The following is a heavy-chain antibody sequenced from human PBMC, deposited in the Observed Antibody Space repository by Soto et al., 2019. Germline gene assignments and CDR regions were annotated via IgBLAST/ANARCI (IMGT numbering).Heavy chain of an antibody. CDR1: GDSVSSNSAA. V-gene: IGHV6-1*01. D-gene: IGHD3-22*01. CDR3: AREPGGEYTFVFYYSASPGMDV. J-gene: IGHJ6*02. CDR2: TYYRSKWYN. Sequence: SQTLSLTCAISGDSVSSNSAAWNWIRQSPSRGLEWLGRTYYRSKWYNDYPISVKGRITINPDTSKNRFSLQLNSVTPEDTALNYGAREPGGEYTFVFYYSASPGMDVRAQGATVSGS.